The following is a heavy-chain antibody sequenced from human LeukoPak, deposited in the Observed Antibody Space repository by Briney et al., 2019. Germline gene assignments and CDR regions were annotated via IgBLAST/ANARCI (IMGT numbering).Heavy chain of an antibody. J-gene: IGHJ5*02. CDR1: GDSISTSNYY. CDR3: ARQKDYYGSGSGWFDP. D-gene: IGHD3-10*01. Sequence: SETLSLTCTVSGDSISTSNYYWGWIRQPPGKGLEWIGSMFYSGSSYYNPSLKSRVTISEDTSKNQFSLKVDSVTAADTAVYYCARQKDYYGSGSGWFDPWGQGTLVTVSS. CDR2: MFYSGSS. V-gene: IGHV4-39*01.